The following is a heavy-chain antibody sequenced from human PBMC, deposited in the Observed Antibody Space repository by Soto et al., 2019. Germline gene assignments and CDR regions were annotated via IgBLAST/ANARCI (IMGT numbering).Heavy chain of an antibody. J-gene: IGHJ6*02. CDR3: ARDMSLGAVAGSSYGMDV. D-gene: IGHD6-19*01. CDR2: IIPIFGTA. CDR1: GGTFSSYA. Sequence: GASVKVSCKASGGTFSSYAISWVRQAPGQGLEWMGGIIPIFGTANYAQKFQGRVTITADESTSTAYMELSSLRSEDTAVYYCARDMSLGAVAGSSYGMDVWGQGTTVTGSS. V-gene: IGHV1-69*13.